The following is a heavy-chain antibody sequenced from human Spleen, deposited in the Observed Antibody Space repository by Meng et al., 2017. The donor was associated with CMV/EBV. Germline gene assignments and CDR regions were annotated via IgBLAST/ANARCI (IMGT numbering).Heavy chain of an antibody. CDR1: GFTFSSYG. Sequence: QVQLVESGGVVVQPGWSLRLFCAASGFTFSSYGMHWVRQAPGKGLEWVAFIRYDGSNKYYADSVKGRFTISRDNSKNTLYLQMNSLRAEDTAVYYCAIVATINFDYWGQGTLVTVSS. J-gene: IGHJ4*02. D-gene: IGHD5-12*01. CDR2: IRYDGSNK. CDR3: AIVATINFDY. V-gene: IGHV3-30*02.